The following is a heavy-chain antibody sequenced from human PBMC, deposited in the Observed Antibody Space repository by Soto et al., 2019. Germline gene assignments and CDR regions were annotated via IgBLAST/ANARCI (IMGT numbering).Heavy chain of an antibody. CDR2: IIPILGIA. CDR1: GGTFSSYT. CDR3: ASLYCSGGSCYSLDAFDI. Sequence: SVKVSCKASGGTFSSYTISWVLQAPGEGLEWMGRIIPILGIANYAQKFQGRVTITADKSTSTAYMELSSLRSEDTAVYYCASLYCSGGSCYSLDAFDIWGQGTMVTVSS. J-gene: IGHJ3*02. V-gene: IGHV1-69*02. D-gene: IGHD2-15*01.